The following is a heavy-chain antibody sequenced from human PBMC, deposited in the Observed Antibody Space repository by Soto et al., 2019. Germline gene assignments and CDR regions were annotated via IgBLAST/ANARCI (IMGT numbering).Heavy chain of an antibody. V-gene: IGHV4-39*01. CDR3: ARLEGLATISYYFDF. CDR2: IYFRGNT. CDR1: GDSINSDKYY. D-gene: IGHD3-9*01. Sequence: PSETLCLSCSVSGDSINSDKYYWGWIRQPPGKGLEWIGSIYFRGNTYYNPSLQTRVTISLDKSKSQFSLKLNSVTAADSAVYFCARLEGLATISYYFDFWGQGALVTVPS. J-gene: IGHJ4*02.